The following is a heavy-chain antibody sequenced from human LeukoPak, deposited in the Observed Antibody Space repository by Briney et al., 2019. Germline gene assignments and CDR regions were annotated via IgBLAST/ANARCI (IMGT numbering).Heavy chain of an antibody. Sequence: PSETLSLTCAVYGGSFSGYYWSWIRQPPGKGLEWIGEINHSGSTNYNPSLKSRVTISVDTSKNQFSLKLSSVTAADTAVYYCARRWLHRKGFDYWGPGTLVTVSS. V-gene: IGHV4-34*01. D-gene: IGHD5-24*01. J-gene: IGHJ4*02. CDR2: INHSGST. CDR3: ARRWLHRKGFDY. CDR1: GGSFSGYY.